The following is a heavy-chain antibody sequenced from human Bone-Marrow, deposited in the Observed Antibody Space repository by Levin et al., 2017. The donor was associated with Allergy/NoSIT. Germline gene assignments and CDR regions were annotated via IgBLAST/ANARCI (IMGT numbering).Heavy chain of an antibody. Sequence: SGPTLVKPTQTLTLTCSFSGFSLNDGGVGVAWFRQAPREGLQWLGTFLWHNDKYYGPSFKTRVGMTWDTSKDQVVLTLRNVGPADAGTYFCAHSPFAWQQERYFTEWGQGTLVSVSS. J-gene: IGHJ1*01. CDR2: FLWHNDK. CDR3: AHSPFAWQQERYFTE. V-gene: IGHV2-5*05. D-gene: IGHD1-1*01. CDR1: GFSLNDGGVG.